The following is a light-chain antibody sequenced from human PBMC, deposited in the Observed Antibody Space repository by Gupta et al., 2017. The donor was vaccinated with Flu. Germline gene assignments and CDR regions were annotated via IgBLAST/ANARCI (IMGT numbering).Light chain of an antibody. CDR3: QQRDNTPWT. CDR2: DAS. Sequence: DIQMTQSPSSLSASVGDRVTITCRASQSINSFLNWYQQKPGKAPKLLIYDASNLQSGVPSSFSGGGSGTDFTLTISSLQPEDFATYYCQQRDNTPWTFGQGTKVEIK. V-gene: IGKV1-39*01. CDR1: QSINSF. J-gene: IGKJ1*01.